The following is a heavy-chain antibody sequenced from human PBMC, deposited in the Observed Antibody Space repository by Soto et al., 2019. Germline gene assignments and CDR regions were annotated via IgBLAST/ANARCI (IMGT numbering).Heavy chain of an antibody. V-gene: IGHV1-3*01. J-gene: IGHJ4*02. Sequence: ASVKVSCKASGYILTSYAMHWVRQAPGQRLEWMGWINAGNGNTKYSQKFQGRVTITRDTSASTAYMELSSLRSEDTAVYYCARSIVVVTALDYWGQGTLVTVSS. CDR3: ARSIVVVTALDY. CDR1: GYILTSYA. D-gene: IGHD2-21*02. CDR2: INAGNGNT.